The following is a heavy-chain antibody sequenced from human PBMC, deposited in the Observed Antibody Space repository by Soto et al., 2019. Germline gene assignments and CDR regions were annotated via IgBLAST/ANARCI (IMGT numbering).Heavy chain of an antibody. CDR3: ARGAAAGVDYGMDV. Sequence: SETLSLTCTVSGGSISSYYWSWIREPAGKGLEWIGRIYSNGGTNYNPSLKSRVSMSVDTSKKQFSVRLSSVTAADTAVYYCARGAAAGVDYGMDVWGQGTTVTVSS. CDR1: GGSISSYY. V-gene: IGHV4-4*07. J-gene: IGHJ6*02. D-gene: IGHD6-13*01. CDR2: IYSNGGT.